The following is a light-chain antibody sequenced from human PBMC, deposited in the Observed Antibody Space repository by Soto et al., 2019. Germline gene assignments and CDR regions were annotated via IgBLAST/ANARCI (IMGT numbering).Light chain of an antibody. CDR3: QQNDNLRWT. CDR2: DAS. Sequence: DIQLTQSPSSLSASVGDRFTITCQASQGISTFLNWYQQKPGKAPNLLIYDASELQIGVPSRFSGSGSGTDFTFTINSLQPEDIATYYCQQNDNLRWTFGQGTKVDIK. CDR1: QGISTF. J-gene: IGKJ1*01. V-gene: IGKV1-33*01.